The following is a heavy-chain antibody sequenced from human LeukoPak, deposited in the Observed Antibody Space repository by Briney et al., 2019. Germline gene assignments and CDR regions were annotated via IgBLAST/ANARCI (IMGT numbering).Heavy chain of an antibody. J-gene: IGHJ3*02. Sequence: SVKVSCKASGGTFSSYAISWVRQAPGQGLEWMGGIIPIFGTANYAQKFQGRVTITADESTSTAYMELSSLRSEDTAVYYRASPFVVIFPEGGAFDIWGQGTMVTVSS. CDR2: IIPIFGTA. CDR1: GGTFSSYA. D-gene: IGHD2-21*01. CDR3: ASPFVVIFPEGGAFDI. V-gene: IGHV1-69*13.